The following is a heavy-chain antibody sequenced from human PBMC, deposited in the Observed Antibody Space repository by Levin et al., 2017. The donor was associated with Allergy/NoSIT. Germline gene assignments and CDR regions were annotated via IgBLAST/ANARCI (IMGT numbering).Heavy chain of an antibody. Sequence: GGSLRLSCAASGFTFNSYAMHWVRQAPGKGLEWLAVISYDGSNEYDADSVRGRFTISRDNSKNTLYLQMNSLRAEDTAVYYCSTSGGSYFNSAFDYWGRGILVTVSS. CDR1: GFTFNSYA. J-gene: IGHJ4*02. V-gene: IGHV3-30*04. CDR3: STSGGSYFNSAFDY. CDR2: ISYDGSNE. D-gene: IGHD3-10*01.